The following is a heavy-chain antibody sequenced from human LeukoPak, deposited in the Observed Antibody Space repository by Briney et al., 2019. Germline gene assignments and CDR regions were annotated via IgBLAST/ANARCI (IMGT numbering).Heavy chain of an antibody. J-gene: IGHJ4*02. CDR1: GGSFSGYY. CDR2: INHSGST. D-gene: IGHD3-10*01. Sequence: SETLSLTCAVYGGSFSGYYWNWIRQPPGKGLEWMGEINHSGSTNYNPSPKSRINISEDTSKNQVSLKLSSVTAADTAVYYCARDEGGGGYWGQGTLVTVSS. CDR3: ARDEGGGGY. V-gene: IGHV4-34*01.